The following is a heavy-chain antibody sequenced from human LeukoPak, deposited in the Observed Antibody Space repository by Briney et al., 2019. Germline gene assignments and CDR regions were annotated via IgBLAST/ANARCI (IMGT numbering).Heavy chain of an antibody. V-gene: IGHV5-51*01. D-gene: IGHD6-6*01. Sequence: GESLKISCKGSGYSFTSYWIGWVRQMPGKGLEWMGIIYPGDSDTRYSPSFQGQVTISADKSISTAYLQWSSLKASDTAMYYCARGSQASSSFLRAEYFQHWGQGTLVTVSS. CDR1: GYSFTSYW. J-gene: IGHJ1*01. CDR3: ARGSQASSSFLRAEYFQH. CDR2: IYPGDSDT.